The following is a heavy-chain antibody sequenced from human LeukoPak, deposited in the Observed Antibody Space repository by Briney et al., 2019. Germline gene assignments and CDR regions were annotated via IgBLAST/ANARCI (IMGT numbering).Heavy chain of an antibody. D-gene: IGHD3-10*01. CDR1: SGSFSGYY. Sequence: SETLSLTCAVYSGSFSGYYWSWIRQAPGKGLEWIGEINHSGSTNYNPSLRTRVTISVDTSKNQFSLKLSSVTAADTAVYYCARALYGSGSYYSIVNYYYYMDVWGKGTTVTISS. V-gene: IGHV4-34*01. CDR3: ARALYGSGSYYSIVNYYYYMDV. CDR2: INHSGST. J-gene: IGHJ6*03.